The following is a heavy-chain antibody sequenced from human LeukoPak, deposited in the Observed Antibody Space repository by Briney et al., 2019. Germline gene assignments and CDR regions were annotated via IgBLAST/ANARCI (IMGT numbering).Heavy chain of an antibody. D-gene: IGHD4-17*01. CDR2: ISSSSSYI. J-gene: IGHJ4*02. Sequence: GGSLRLSCAASGFTFSDYSMNWVRQAPGKGLQWVSSISSSSSYISYADSVKGRFTISRDNAKNSLYLQMNSLRAEDTAVYYCARRRTTVTTSLDYWGQGTLVTVSS. V-gene: IGHV3-21*01. CDR3: ARRRTTVTTSLDY. CDR1: GFTFSDYS.